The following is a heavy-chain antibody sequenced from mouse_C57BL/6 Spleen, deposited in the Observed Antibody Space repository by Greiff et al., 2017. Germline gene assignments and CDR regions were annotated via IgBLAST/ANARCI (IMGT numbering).Heavy chain of an antibody. V-gene: IGHV7-3*01. CDR2: IRNKANGYTT. CDR1: GFTFTDYY. J-gene: IGHJ4*01. D-gene: IGHD2-1*01. CDR3: ARRDGNYEGVYYYAMDY. Sequence: DVQLVESGGGLVQPGGSLSLSCAASGFTFTDYYMSWVRQPPGKALEWLGFIRNKANGYTTEYSASVKGRFTISRDNSQSILYLQMNALRAEDSATYYCARRDGNYEGVYYYAMDYWGQGTSVTVSS.